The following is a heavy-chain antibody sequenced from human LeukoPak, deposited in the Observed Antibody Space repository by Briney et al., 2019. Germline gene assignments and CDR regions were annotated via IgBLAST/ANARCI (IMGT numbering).Heavy chain of an antibody. J-gene: IGHJ4*02. CDR1: GYTFTGYY. CDR3: AREEHCSGGSCYAFDY. CDR2: INPNSGGT. Sequence: GASVKVSCKASGYTFTGYYMHWVRQAPGQGLEWMGWINPNSGGTNYAQKFQGRVTMTRDTSISTAYMELSRLRSDDTAVYYCAREEHCSGGSCYAFDYWGQGTLVTV. V-gene: IGHV1-2*02. D-gene: IGHD2-15*01.